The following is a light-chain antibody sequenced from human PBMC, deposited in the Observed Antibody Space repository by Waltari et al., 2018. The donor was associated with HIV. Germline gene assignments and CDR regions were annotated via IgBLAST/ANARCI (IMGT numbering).Light chain of an antibody. CDR3: QSHDSSLSGYV. Sequence: QSVLTQPPSVSGAPGQRVTISCTGSSSNIGAGYHVHWYQQLPGTAPKLLIYGNSNRPSGVPDRFSGYKSGTSASLAITGLQAEDEADYHCQSHDSSLSGYVFGTGTKVTVL. CDR1: SSNIGAGYH. CDR2: GNS. J-gene: IGLJ1*01. V-gene: IGLV1-40*01.